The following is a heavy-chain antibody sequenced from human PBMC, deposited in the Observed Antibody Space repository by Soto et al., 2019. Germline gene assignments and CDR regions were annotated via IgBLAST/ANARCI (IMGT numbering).Heavy chain of an antibody. CDR3: ARDRVMTFGEIIVVGTNLDV. CDR2: ISSRSSHI. CDR1: GFTFSIHS. Sequence: GGSLRLSCAASGFTFSIHSMNWVRHAPGKGLEWVSSISSRSSHIYYVDSVKGRFTISRDNAKNSLYLQMNSLRVEDTALYYCARDRVMTFGEIIVVGTNLDVWGQGTTVTVSS. J-gene: IGHJ6*02. V-gene: IGHV3-21*01. D-gene: IGHD3-16*02.